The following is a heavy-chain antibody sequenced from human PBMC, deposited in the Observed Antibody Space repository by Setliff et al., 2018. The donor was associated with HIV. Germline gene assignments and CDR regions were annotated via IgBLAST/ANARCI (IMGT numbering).Heavy chain of an antibody. Sequence: PGGSLRLSCAASGFTFSSYEMNWVRQAPGKGLEWLSYISSSGSTIYYADSVKGRFTVSRDNAKNSLYLQMNSLRAEDTAVYYCVRSFQGGCFDSWGQGTQVTVSS. CDR3: VRSFQGGCFDS. CDR2: ISSSGSTI. J-gene: IGHJ4*03. CDR1: GFTFSSYE. V-gene: IGHV3-48*03.